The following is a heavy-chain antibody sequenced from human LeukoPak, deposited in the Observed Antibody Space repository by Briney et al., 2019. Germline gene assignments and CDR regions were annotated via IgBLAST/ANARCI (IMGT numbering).Heavy chain of an antibody. J-gene: IGHJ5*02. CDR1: GGSFSSYY. Sequence: SETLSLTCAVYGGSFSSYYWGWIRQPPGKGLEWIGSIYYSVSTYYNPSLKSRVTISVDTSKNQFSLKLSSVTAADTAVYYCARNSAINWFDPWGQGTLVTVSS. CDR3: ARNSAINWFDP. V-gene: IGHV4-39*01. CDR2: IYYSVST.